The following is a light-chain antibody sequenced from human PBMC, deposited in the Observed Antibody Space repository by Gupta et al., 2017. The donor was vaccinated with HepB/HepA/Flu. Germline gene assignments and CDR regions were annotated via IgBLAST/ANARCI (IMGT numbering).Light chain of an antibody. V-gene: IGKV2-30*01. CDR1: QDLLFSDGNTF. Sequence: DVVLTQSPLSLPVTLGQSASISCRSSQDLLFSDGNTFLHWYQQRPGQSPRRLMYRVSNRDSGVPDRFSGSGSGTDCTLEISRVEAEDVGIYYCVQGTHGPLTFGGGTKVEIK. CDR3: VQGTHGPLT. J-gene: IGKJ4*01. CDR2: RVS.